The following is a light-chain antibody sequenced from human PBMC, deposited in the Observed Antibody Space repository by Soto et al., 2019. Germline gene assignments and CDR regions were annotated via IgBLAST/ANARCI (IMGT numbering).Light chain of an antibody. CDR1: QSVSSSY. CDR2: GAS. Sequence: EIGLTQSPGTLSLSPGERATLSCRASQSVSSSYLAWYQQKPGQAPRLLIYGASSRATGIPDRFSGSGSGTDFTLTISSLEPEDFAVYYCHQYYSSPLTFGGGTKVEIK. J-gene: IGKJ4*01. CDR3: HQYYSSPLT. V-gene: IGKV3-20*01.